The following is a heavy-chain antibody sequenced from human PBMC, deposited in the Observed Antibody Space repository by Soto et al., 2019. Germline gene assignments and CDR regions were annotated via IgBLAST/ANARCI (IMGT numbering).Heavy chain of an antibody. V-gene: IGHV5-10-1*01. J-gene: IGHJ4*02. D-gene: IGHD3-22*01. CDR3: ARLRDSSGYQTGPFDY. CDR2: IDPSDSYT. CDR1: VYSFTSYW. Sequence: PGESLKISCRGSVYSFTSYWISLGRQVPGEGLEWMGRIDPSDSYTNYSPSFQGHVTISADKSISTAYLQWSSLKASDTAMYYCARLRDSSGYQTGPFDYWGQGTLVTVSS.